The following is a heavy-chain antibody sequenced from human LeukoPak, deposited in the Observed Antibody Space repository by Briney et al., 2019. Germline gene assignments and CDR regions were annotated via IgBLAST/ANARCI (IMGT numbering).Heavy chain of an antibody. J-gene: IGHJ4*02. V-gene: IGHV3-30*14. CDR1: GFTFNNYA. Sequence: GGSLRLSCAASGFTFNNYAMHWVRQAPGKGLEWVAVIFFDGTMQYYADSIKGRFTISRDNSKNTLYLQMNRLRPEDTAVYYCARDPRGPTGYDSSARDSFDSWGQGTLVTVSS. CDR3: ARDPRGPTGYDSSARDSFDS. CDR2: IFFDGTMQ. D-gene: IGHD3-22*01.